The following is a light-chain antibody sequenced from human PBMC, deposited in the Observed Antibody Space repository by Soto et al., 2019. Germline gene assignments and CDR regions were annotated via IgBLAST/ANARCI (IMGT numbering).Light chain of an antibody. V-gene: IGKV1-17*01. J-gene: IGKJ5*01. CDR1: QGIRND. CDR2: AAS. CDR3: PRYTRYPYTSF. Sequence: DIQMTQSPSSLSASVGDRVSITGLASQGIRNDLGWYQQKPGKAPKRLIYAASSLQSGVPSRFRGSGSGTEFTLTISSLQPFVLVIWQPPRYTRYPYTSFFG.